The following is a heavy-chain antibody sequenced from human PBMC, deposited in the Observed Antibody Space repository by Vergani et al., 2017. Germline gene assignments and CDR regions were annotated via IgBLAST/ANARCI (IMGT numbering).Heavy chain of an antibody. CDR3: ARSPFTMVRGARLVDCFDY. D-gene: IGHD3-10*01. Sequence: QVQLQQWGAGLLKPSETLSLTCAVYGGSFSGYYWSWIRQPPGKGLEWIGEINHSGSTNYNPSLKSRVTISVDTSKNQFSLKLSSVTAADTAVYYCARSPFTMVRGARLVDCFDYWGQGTLVTVSS. CDR2: INHSGST. CDR1: GGSFSGYY. J-gene: IGHJ4*02. V-gene: IGHV4-34*01.